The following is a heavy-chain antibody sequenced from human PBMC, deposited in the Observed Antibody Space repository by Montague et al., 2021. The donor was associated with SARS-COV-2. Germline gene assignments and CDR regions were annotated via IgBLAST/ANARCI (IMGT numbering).Heavy chain of an antibody. CDR3: ERLPDTSGRAWFDP. Sequence: SETLSLTCTVSGGSINSFYWCWVWQPQGKGLERIGYISHLGSTNYNCSPWSRVTISVYTSKNKISLKLSLVTAADTAVFYCERLPDTSGRAWFDPWGQGTLVTVSS. V-gene: IGHV4-59*08. CDR1: GGSINSFY. CDR2: ISHLGST. J-gene: IGHJ5*02. D-gene: IGHD3-22*01.